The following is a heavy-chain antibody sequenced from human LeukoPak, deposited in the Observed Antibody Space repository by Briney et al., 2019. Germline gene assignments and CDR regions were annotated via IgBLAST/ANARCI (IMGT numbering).Heavy chain of an antibody. CDR1: GITFRSSS. CDR3: AHPDF. CDR2: IRFDGSTK. Sequence: GGSLRLSCVASGITFRSSSMHWVRQAPGKGLEWLAFIRFDGSTKYYADSVKGRFTVSRDNSESTLYVQMNSLRAEDTAVYYCAHPDFWGQGTLVTVSS. J-gene: IGHJ4*02. V-gene: IGHV3-30*02.